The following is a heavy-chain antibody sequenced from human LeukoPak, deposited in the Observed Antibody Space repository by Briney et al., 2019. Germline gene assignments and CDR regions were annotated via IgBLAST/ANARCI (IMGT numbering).Heavy chain of an antibody. D-gene: IGHD4-17*01. V-gene: IGHV1-2*02. CDR3: ARADRAAVTNWFDP. CDR1: GYTFTGYY. Sequence: ASVKVSCKASGYTFTGYYMHWVRQAPGQGLEWMGWINPNSGGTNYAQKFQGRVTMTRDTSISTAYMELSRLRSDDTAVYYCARADRAAVTNWFDPWAREPWSPSPQ. J-gene: IGHJ5*02. CDR2: INPNSGGT.